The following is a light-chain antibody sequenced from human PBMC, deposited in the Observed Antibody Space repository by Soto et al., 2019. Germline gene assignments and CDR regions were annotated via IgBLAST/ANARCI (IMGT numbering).Light chain of an antibody. V-gene: IGKV3-15*01. CDR1: QSVSRT. CDR3: QQYNNWPRT. CDR2: GAA. Sequence: VLPQSPVTLSLYRGERATLSWRXSQSVSRTQAWSDQNLGQTPRLLIYGAATRAHGSPARFSGSGSETEFTRTISSLQSEDFAVYYGQQYNNWPRTFGQGTKVDIK. J-gene: IGKJ1*01.